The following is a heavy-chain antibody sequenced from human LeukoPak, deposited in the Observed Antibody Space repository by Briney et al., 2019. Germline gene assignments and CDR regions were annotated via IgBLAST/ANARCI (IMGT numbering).Heavy chain of an antibody. CDR1: GYTFTGYY. CDR2: INTNSGGT. J-gene: IGHJ5*01. V-gene: IGHV1-2*02. Sequence: ASVKVSCTASGYTFTGYYMRWVRQAPGQGLEWMGWINTNSGGTNYAQKFQGRVTMTRDTSISTAYMELSRLRSDDTAVYYCARIVVSIAVAGTGKSTPGTLYNWFDRWGQGTLVTVSS. D-gene: IGHD6-19*01. CDR3: ARIVVSIAVAGTGKSTPGTLYNWFDR.